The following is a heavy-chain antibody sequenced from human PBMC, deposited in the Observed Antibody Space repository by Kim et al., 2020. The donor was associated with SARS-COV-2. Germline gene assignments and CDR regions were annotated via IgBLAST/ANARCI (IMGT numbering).Heavy chain of an antibody. Sequence: GGTTCYAAPVKGRFTISRDDSKNTLYLQMNSLKTEDTAVYYCTTDSRLLYWGQGTLVTVSS. CDR2: GGTT. D-gene: IGHD2-15*01. V-gene: IGHV3-15*01. CDR3: TTDSRLLY. J-gene: IGHJ4*02.